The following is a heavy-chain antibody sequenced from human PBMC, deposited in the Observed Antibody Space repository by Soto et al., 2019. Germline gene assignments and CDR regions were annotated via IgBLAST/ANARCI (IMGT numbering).Heavy chain of an antibody. V-gene: IGHV1-18*01. J-gene: IGHJ6*02. CDR3: ARDRMTTVPRGYYYYGMDV. CDR1: GYTFTSYG. Sequence: ASVKVSCKASGYTFTSYGISWVRQAPGQGLEWMGWISAYNGNTNYAQKLQGRVTMTTDTSTSTAYMELRSLRSDDTAVYYCARDRMTTVPRGYYYYGMDVWGQGTTVTSP. CDR2: ISAYNGNT. D-gene: IGHD4-17*01.